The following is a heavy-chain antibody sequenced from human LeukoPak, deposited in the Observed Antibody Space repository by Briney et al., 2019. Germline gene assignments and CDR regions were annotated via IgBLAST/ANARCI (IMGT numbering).Heavy chain of an antibody. D-gene: IGHD6-13*01. CDR1: GYASSSSRW. CDR2: ICNSWST. CDR3: ARRGRSSWTQFDP. Sequence: ESAQGLLHPSVTLSLTFAVSGYASSSSRWWGWIRPPPGKGLEWIGYICNSWSTYSTPSLKSRVTMSVDTSKNQFSLKLSSVAAVDTAVYYCARRGRSSWTQFDPWGQGTLVTVSS. V-gene: IGHV4-28*01. J-gene: IGHJ5*02.